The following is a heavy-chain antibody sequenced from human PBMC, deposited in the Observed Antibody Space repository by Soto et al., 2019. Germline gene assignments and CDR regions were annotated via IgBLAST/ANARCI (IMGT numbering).Heavy chain of an antibody. Sequence: GASVKVSCKASGYTFSGYYIHWVRQAPGQGLEWMGWINPNSGDTNYAQRFQGRVTMNRDTSIGTAYMELRGLTSDDTAEYYCAKGGAIVAAGTRVYLYNAMDVWGQGTTVTVSS. CDR2: INPNSGDT. J-gene: IGHJ6*02. D-gene: IGHD1-26*01. CDR3: AKGGAIVAAGTRVYLYNAMDV. CDR1: GYTFSGYY. V-gene: IGHV1-2*02.